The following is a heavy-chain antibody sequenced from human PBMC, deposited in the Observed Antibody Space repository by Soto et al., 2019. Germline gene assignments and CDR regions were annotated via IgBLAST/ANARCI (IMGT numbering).Heavy chain of an antibody. CDR3: ARVPLISIFFAYGMDV. CDR2: IYYSGST. Sequence: QVQLQESGPGLVKPSQTLSLTCTVSGGYISSGGYYWVWIRQHPGKGLEWIGDIYYSGSTYYNPSLKIRVTMSVDTSKNQFSLKLSYVTASDTAVYYCARVPLISIFFAYGMDVWGQGTTVTVSS. J-gene: IGHJ6*02. CDR1: GGYISSGGYY. D-gene: IGHD3-3*02. V-gene: IGHV4-31*03.